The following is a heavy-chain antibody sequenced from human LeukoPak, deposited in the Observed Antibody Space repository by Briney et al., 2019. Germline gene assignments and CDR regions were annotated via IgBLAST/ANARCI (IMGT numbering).Heavy chain of an antibody. CDR3: AKDSSGGSYRAGAFDI. J-gene: IGHJ3*02. CDR2: ISWNSGSI. V-gene: IGHV3-9*03. D-gene: IGHD1-26*01. CDR1: GFTFDDYA. Sequence: PGRSLRLSCAASGFTFDDYAMHWVRQAPGKGLEWVSGISWNSGSIGYADSVKGRFTISRDNAKNSLYLQMNSLRAEDMALYYCAKDSSGGSYRAGAFDIWGQGTMVTVSS.